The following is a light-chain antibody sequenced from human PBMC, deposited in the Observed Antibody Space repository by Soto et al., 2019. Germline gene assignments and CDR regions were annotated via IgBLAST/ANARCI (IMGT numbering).Light chain of an antibody. V-gene: IGKV1-5*01. J-gene: IGKJ2*01. Sequence: DIQMTQSPATLSASLGDRVTITCRASQSISSWLAWYQQKPGKAPKLLIYDASSLATGIPSRFSGSGSGTDFTLTISSLQPDDFATYYCQQYNNYPYTFGQGTKLEIK. CDR1: QSISSW. CDR2: DAS. CDR3: QQYNNYPYT.